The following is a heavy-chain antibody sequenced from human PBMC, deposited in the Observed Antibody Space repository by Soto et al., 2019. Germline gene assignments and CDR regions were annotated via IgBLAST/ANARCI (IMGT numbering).Heavy chain of an antibody. CDR2: IIPIFGTA. Sequence: QVQLVQSGAEVKKPGSSVKVSCKASGGTFSSYAISWVRQAPGQGLEWMGGIIPIFGTANYAQKFQGRVTITADESTSTAYMELSSLRSEDTAVYDCARVLKGYYDSSGYAVDIWGQGTMVTVSS. V-gene: IGHV1-69*01. J-gene: IGHJ3*02. CDR1: GGTFSSYA. D-gene: IGHD3-22*01. CDR3: ARVLKGYYDSSGYAVDI.